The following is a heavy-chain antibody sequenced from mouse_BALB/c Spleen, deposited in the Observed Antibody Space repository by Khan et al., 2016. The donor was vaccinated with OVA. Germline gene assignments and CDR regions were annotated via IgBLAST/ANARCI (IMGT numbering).Heavy chain of an antibody. V-gene: IGHV1-7*01. D-gene: IGHD2-2*01. Sequence: QVQLQQSGAELAKPGASVEMSCKASGYTFTTYWMHWVKQRPGQGLEWIGYIDPSTGYTEYNQKFKDKATLTSDKSSSTAYMELSSLTSDDSAVYFCARGGFGSFAYWGQGTLVTVSA. CDR3: ARGGFGSFAY. CDR2: IDPSTGYT. J-gene: IGHJ3*01. CDR1: GYTFTTYW.